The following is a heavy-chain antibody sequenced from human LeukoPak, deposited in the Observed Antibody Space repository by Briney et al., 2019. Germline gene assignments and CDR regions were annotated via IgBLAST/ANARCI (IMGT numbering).Heavy chain of an antibody. Sequence: GGSLRLSCAAAGFTVTNNYIHWVRQAPGKGLEWVSIIFSGDDTYYTDSVKGRFTISRDNSKNTMYLQMNSLRVEDTALYYCARGQIGVAGLDCWGQGTLVTVSS. D-gene: IGHD6-19*01. CDR2: IFSGDDT. V-gene: IGHV3-53*01. CDR3: ARGQIGVAGLDC. J-gene: IGHJ4*02. CDR1: GFTVTNNY.